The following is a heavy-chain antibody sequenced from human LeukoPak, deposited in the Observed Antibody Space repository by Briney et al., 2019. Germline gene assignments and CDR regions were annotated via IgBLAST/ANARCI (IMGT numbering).Heavy chain of an antibody. D-gene: IGHD4-17*01. CDR1: GGSISRYY. CDR3: ARDPHYGDILNDPFDI. CDR2: INYSGST. Sequence: SEPVSLTCTVSGGSISRYYWSWIRQPPGKGLEWIGYINYSGSTKYNPSIKSRVTISVDTSKNQFSLKLSSVTAADTAVYFCARDPHYGDILNDPFDIWGQGTMGTVSS. J-gene: IGHJ3*02. V-gene: IGHV4-59*01.